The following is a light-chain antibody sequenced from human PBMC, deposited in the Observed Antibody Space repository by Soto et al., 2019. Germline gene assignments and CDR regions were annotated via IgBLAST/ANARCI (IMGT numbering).Light chain of an antibody. CDR1: QNINSW. J-gene: IGKJ1*01. Sequence: IQMTQSPSTLSASVGDRVTITCRASQNINSWLAWYQQKPGKAPKVLMYKASTLESGVPSRFSGSGSGTEFTLTISSLQPDDFATYYCQQYYSYPWTFGQGTKVDIK. CDR2: KAS. V-gene: IGKV1-5*03. CDR3: QQYYSYPWT.